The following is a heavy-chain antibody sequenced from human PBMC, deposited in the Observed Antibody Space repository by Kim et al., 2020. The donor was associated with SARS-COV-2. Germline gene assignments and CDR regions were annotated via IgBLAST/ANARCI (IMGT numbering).Heavy chain of an antibody. J-gene: IGHJ4*02. V-gene: IGHV3-30*18. CDR3: AKEACSSRCSDDYFDF. CDR2: ISYDGRTK. Sequence: GGSLRLSCAASGFTFSTYGIHWVRQAPGKGLEWVAVISYDGRTKYYADSVKGRFTISRDNSKNTLYLQMNSLRAEDTAVYYCAKEACSSRCSDDYFDFWGQGTLVTVSS. D-gene: IGHD2-2*01. CDR1: GFTFSTYG.